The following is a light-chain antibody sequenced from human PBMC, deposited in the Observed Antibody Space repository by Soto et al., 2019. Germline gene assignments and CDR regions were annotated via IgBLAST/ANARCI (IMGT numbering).Light chain of an antibody. CDR2: DAS. Sequence: EIVMTQSTVTLSVPPGERATLSCRASQSISRNLAWYQQRPGQAPRLLIYDASTRATGIPARITGSGSGTEFTLTISSLQPDDFATYYCQQYNSYSTFGQGTKVDIK. V-gene: IGKV3-15*01. CDR3: QQYNSYST. CDR1: QSISRN. J-gene: IGKJ1*01.